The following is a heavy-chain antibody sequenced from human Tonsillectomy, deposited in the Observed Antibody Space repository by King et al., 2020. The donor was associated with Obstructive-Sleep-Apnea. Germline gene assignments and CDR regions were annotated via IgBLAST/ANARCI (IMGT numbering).Heavy chain of an antibody. J-gene: IGHJ6*02. V-gene: IGHV3-30*03. CDR2: MSDYATYK. D-gene: IGHD2/OR15-2a*01. CDR3: AGSRYGDSPLLYGMDV. CDR1: GFRFRSYG. Sequence: VQLVESGGGVVQPGKSLRLSCASSGFRFRSYGLHWVRQAPGKGLEWGAVMSDYATYKYYADSVKGQFTISRDKSKNTLYLQINSLTIDDKAVYYCAGSRYGDSPLLYGMDVWGQGTTVTVSS.